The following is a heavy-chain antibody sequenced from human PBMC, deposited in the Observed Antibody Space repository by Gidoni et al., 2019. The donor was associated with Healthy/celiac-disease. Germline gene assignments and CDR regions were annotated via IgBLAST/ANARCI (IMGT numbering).Heavy chain of an antibody. CDR1: GYTFTYRY. D-gene: IGHD3-22*01. CDR3: AYYDSRYDAFDI. CDR2: ITPFTGNT. V-gene: IGHV1-45*02. J-gene: IGHJ3*02. Sequence: QMQLVQSGAEVKKTGSSVKVSCKASGYTFTYRYLHWVRQAPGQALEWMGWITPFTGNTNYAQKFQDRVTITRDRSMSTAYMELSSLRSEDTAMYYCAYYDSRYDAFDIWGQGTMVTVSS.